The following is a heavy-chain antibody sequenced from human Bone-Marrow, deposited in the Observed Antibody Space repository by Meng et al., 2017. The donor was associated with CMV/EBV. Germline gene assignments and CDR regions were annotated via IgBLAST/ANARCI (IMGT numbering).Heavy chain of an antibody. Sequence: ASVKVSCKASGYTFTSYGISWVRQAPGQGLEWMGWISAYNGNTNYAQKLQGRVTMTTDTSTSTASMELRSLRSDDTAVYYCARSDLNYDFWSGYYNRYYGMVVWGQGTTVTVSS. V-gene: IGHV1-18*01. D-gene: IGHD3-3*01. CDR1: GYTFTSYG. CDR2: ISAYNGNT. CDR3: ARSDLNYDFWSGYYNRYYGMVV. J-gene: IGHJ6*02.